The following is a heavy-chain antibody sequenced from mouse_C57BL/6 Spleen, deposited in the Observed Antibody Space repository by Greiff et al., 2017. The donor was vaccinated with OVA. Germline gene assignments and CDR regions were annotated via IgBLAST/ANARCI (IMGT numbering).Heavy chain of an antibody. V-gene: IGHV1-69*01. CDR2: IDPSDSYT. Sequence: QVQLQQPGAELVMPGASVKLSCKASGYTFTSYWMHWVKQRPGQGLEWIGEIDPSDSYTNYNQKFKGKSTLTVDKSSSTAYMQLSSLTSEDSAVYYCARDGSSFYYAMDYWGQGTSVTVAS. J-gene: IGHJ4*01. CDR3: ARDGSSFYYAMDY. D-gene: IGHD1-1*01. CDR1: GYTFTSYW.